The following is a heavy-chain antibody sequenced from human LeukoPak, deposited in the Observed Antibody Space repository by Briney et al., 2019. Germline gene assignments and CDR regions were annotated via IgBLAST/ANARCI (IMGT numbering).Heavy chain of an antibody. CDR2: INPNSGGT. CDR1: GYTFTGYY. J-gene: IGHJ6*03. CDR3: ARVSSSSRQSSYYYYYYMDV. V-gene: IGHV1-2*02. Sequence: GASVKVSCKASGYTFTGYYMHWVRQAPGQGLEWMGWINPNSGGTNYEQKFQGRDTITRDTSISTAYMELSRLRSDDTAVYYYARVSSSSRQSSYYYYYYMDVWGKGTTVTVSS. D-gene: IGHD6-6*01.